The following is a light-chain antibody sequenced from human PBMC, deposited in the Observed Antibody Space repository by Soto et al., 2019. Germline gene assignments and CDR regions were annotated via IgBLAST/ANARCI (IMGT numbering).Light chain of an antibody. V-gene: IGKV1-5*01. Sequence: DIQLTQSPSSLSASVGDRVSITCRASQSISGGLAWYQKKPEKAPRLLIYDVSGLQSGVPSRFSGSGSGTEFTLTVSNLHLEDFVTYYCQQYNTDSPWTFGQGTKVEIK. J-gene: IGKJ1*01. CDR3: QQYNTDSPWT. CDR1: QSISGG. CDR2: DVS.